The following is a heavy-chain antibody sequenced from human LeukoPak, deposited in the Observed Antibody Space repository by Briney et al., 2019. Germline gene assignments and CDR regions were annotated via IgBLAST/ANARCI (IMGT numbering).Heavy chain of an antibody. CDR2: IAYDGSNE. J-gene: IGHJ4*02. D-gene: IGHD3-3*01. Sequence: GGSLRLSCAASGFTFSTYGIHWVRQAPGKGLDWVASIAYDGSNENYAESAKGRFTISRDNSKNTLYLQLSSLTAEDTAVYYCARPSGSVTIFGVVDYFDYWGQGSLVTVSS. CDR3: ARPSGSVTIFGVVDYFDY. CDR1: GFTFSTYG. V-gene: IGHV3-30*19.